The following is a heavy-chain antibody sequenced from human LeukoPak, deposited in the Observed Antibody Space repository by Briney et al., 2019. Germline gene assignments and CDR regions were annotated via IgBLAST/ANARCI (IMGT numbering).Heavy chain of an antibody. V-gene: IGHV4-38-2*02. J-gene: IGHJ5*02. CDR2: IYYSGST. CDR3: ARKGGYSYGSNWFDP. D-gene: IGHD5-18*01. Sequence: TETLSLTCSVSGYSIRSGYYWGWMRQPPGKGLEWNGYIYYSGSTNYKPSLKSRVTISVDTSKNQFSLKLSSVTAADTAVYYCARKGGYSYGSNWFDPWGQGTLVTVSS. CDR1: GYSIRSGYY.